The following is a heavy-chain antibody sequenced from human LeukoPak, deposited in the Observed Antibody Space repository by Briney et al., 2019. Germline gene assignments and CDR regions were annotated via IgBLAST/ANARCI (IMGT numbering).Heavy chain of an antibody. CDR2: INPSGGST. J-gene: IGHJ3*02. Sequence: ASVEVSCKASGYTFTSYYMHWVRQAPGQGLEWMGIINPSGGSTSYAQKFQGRVTMTRDTSISTAYMELSRLRSDDTAVYYCARGLGGPGDAFDIWGQGTMVTVSS. CDR3: ARGLGGPGDAFDI. V-gene: IGHV1-46*01. D-gene: IGHD5/OR15-5a*01. CDR1: GYTFTSYY.